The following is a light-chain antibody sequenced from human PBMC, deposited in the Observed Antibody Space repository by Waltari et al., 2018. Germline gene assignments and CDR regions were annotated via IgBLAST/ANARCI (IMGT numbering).Light chain of an antibody. Sequence: DIVMTQSPDSLAVSLGERATINCKSSQSVLYSSNSRNYLAWFQQKPGQPPKLVIYWASTLESGVPDRFRGSGSGTDFTLTISSLQAEDVAIYYCQQYYSAPRTFGQGTKVEIK. J-gene: IGKJ1*01. V-gene: IGKV4-1*01. CDR2: WAS. CDR1: QSVLYSSNSRNY. CDR3: QQYYSAPRT.